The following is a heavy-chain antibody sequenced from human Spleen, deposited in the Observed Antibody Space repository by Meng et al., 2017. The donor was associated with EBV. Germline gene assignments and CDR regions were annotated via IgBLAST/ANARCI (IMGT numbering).Heavy chain of an antibody. CDR3: ARDLTGYSADHY. V-gene: IGHV4-4*02. CDR2: IYHSGST. J-gene: IGHJ4*02. CDR1: GGSISSSNW. D-gene: IGHD3-9*01. Sequence: QEQLQEAGPGPVKPSGTLSLTCAVAGGSISSSNWWSWVRQPPGKGLEWIGEIYHSGSTNYNPSLKSRVTISVDKSKNQFSLKLSSVTAADTAVYYCARDLTGYSADHYWGQGTLVTVSS.